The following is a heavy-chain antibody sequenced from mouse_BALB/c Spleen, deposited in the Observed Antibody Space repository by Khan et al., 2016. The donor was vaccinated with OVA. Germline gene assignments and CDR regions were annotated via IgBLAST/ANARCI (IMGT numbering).Heavy chain of an antibody. J-gene: IGHJ3*01. V-gene: IGHV1S56*01. D-gene: IGHD2-4*01. CDR2: IYPGDGSI. CDR1: GYTFTNYD. Sequence: QVQLKQSGPEVVKPGALVKISCKASGYTFTNYDINWVKQRPGQGLEWIGWIYPGDGSIKYNEKFKDKATLTADKSSSTAYMQLSSLTSENSAVYFCARSRYSTMITGCFTYWGQGTLVTVSA. CDR3: ARSRYSTMITGCFTY.